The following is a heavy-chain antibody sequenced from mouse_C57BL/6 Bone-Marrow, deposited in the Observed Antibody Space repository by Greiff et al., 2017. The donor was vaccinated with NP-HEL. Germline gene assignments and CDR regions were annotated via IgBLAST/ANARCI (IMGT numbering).Heavy chain of an antibody. D-gene: IGHD2-5*01. CDR2: IWTGGGT. CDR3: ARKWSNYVNAMDY. CDR1: GFSLTSYA. J-gene: IGHJ4*01. V-gene: IGHV2-9-1*01. Sequence: VQVVESGPGLVAPSQSLSITCTVSGFSLTSYAISWVRQPPGKGLEWLGVIWTGGGTNYNSVLKSRLSISKDNSKSQVFLKMNSLQTDDTARYYCARKWSNYVNAMDYWGQGTSVTVSS.